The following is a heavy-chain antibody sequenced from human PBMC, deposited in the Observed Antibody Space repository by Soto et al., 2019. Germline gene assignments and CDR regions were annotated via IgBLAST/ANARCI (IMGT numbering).Heavy chain of an antibody. CDR3: ARASGAPSYFDS. CDR1: GGSISSGGYY. CDR2: IYYSGST. Sequence: SETLSLTCTVSGGSISSGGYYWSWIRQHPGKGLEWIGYIYYSGSTYYNPSLKSRVTISVDTSKNQFSLKLGSVTAADTAVYSCARASGAPSYFDSWGEGTRVTVS. D-gene: IGHD4-17*01. V-gene: IGHV4-31*03. J-gene: IGHJ4*02.